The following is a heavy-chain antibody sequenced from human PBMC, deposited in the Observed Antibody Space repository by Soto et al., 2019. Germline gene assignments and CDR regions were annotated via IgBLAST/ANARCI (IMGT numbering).Heavy chain of an antibody. Sequence: QLQLQESGPGLVKPSETLSLTRTVSGGSISSSSYYWGWIRQPPGKGLEWIGSIYYSGSTYYNPSLKSRVTISVDTSKNQFSLKLSSVTAADTAVYYCASEGWVVNYGMDVWGQGTTVTVSS. J-gene: IGHJ6*02. CDR1: GGSISSSSYY. CDR2: IYYSGST. V-gene: IGHV4-39*01. D-gene: IGHD2-15*01. CDR3: ASEGWVVNYGMDV.